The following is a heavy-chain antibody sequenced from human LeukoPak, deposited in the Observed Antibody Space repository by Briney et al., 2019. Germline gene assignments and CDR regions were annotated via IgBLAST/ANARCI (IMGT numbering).Heavy chain of an antibody. CDR2: VYYSGTT. CDR3: AREYCSSTTCYYYIDV. J-gene: IGHJ6*03. V-gene: IGHV4-59*11. Sequence: SETLSLTCTVSGASISSHYWSWIRQPPGRGLEWIGYVYYSGTTNYNPSLKSRVSMSVDTSKNHFSLNLTSVTAADTAVYYCAREYCSSTTCYYYIDVWGNGATVTVS. CDR1: GASISSHY. D-gene: IGHD2-2*01.